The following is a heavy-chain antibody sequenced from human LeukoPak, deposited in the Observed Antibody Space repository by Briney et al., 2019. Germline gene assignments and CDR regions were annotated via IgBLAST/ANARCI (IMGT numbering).Heavy chain of an antibody. CDR1: GYTFTRYG. V-gene: IGHV1-18*01. J-gene: IGHJ4*02. CDR3: ARDSGYQLLWY. Sequence: ASVKVSCKTSGYTFTRYGISWVRQAPGQGLEWMGWISAYNGNANYAQKFQGRVTITRDTSASTAYMELSSLRSEDTAVYYCARDSGYQLLWYWGQGTLVTVSS. D-gene: IGHD2-2*01. CDR2: ISAYNGNA.